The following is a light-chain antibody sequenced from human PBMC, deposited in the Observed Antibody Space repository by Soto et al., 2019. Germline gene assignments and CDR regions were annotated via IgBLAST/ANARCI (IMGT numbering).Light chain of an antibody. CDR2: GAS. CDR3: HQYGSSLWT. J-gene: IGKJ1*01. V-gene: IGKV3-20*01. CDR1: QSVSSSY. Sequence: EIVLTQSPGTLSLSPGERATLSCRASQSVSSSYLAWYQQKPGQAPRLIIYGASSRATGLPDRFSGSGSGTDFSLTISRLEPKEFAVYYCHQYGSSLWTFGQGTKVEIK.